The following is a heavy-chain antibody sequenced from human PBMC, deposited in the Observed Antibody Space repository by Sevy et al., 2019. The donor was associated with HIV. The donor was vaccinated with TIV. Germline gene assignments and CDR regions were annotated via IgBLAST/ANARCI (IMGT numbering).Heavy chain of an antibody. J-gene: IGHJ3*02. CDR2: IIPIFGTA. CDR1: GGTFSSYA. CDR3: ARDPGPGDAFDI. Sequence: ASVKVSCKASGGTFSSYAIRWVRQAPGQGLEWMGGIIPIFGTANYAQKFQGRVTITADKSTSTAYMELSSLRSEDTAVYYCARDPGPGDAFDIWGQGTMVTISS. V-gene: IGHV1-69*06. D-gene: IGHD7-27*01.